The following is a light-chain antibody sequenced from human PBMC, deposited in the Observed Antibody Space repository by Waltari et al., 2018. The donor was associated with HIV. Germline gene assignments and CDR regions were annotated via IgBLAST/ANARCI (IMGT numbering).Light chain of an antibody. V-gene: IGKV1-39*01. J-gene: IGKJ3*01. CDR3: QQSYSTLFT. CDR2: SAT. CDR1: QSITEA. Sequence: DIQLTQSPSSLSASIGDRVAITCRASQSITEALNWYQQRPGKAPKLLVYSATRLQSGVPSMFSGSGSQTDFTLTIDSLQPEDVATYFCQQSYSTLFTFGPGTKVELK.